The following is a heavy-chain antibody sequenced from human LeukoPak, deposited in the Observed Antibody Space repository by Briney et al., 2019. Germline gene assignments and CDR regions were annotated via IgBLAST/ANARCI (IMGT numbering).Heavy chain of an antibody. Sequence: PGRSLRLSCPGSGFTFSNYVIHWVRQAPGAGLEWVAFVSSDGRNKYYADSVKGRFTISRDNAKNSLYLQMNSLRAEDTAVYYCARRGYWGQGTLVTVSS. CDR1: GFTFSNYV. V-gene: IGHV3-30*04. CDR3: ARRGY. CDR2: VSSDGRNK. J-gene: IGHJ4*02.